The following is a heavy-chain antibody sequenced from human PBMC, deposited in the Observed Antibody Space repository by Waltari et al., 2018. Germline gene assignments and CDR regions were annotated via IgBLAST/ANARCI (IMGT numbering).Heavy chain of an antibody. D-gene: IGHD1-26*01. CDR1: GGTFSSYA. Sequence: QVQLVQSGAEVKKPGSSVKVSCKASGGTFSSYAISWVRQAPGQGLEWMGGIIPIFGTANYAQKFQGRVTITADESTSTAYMELSSLRSEDTAVYYCARDGGVGATYYYYYMDVWGKGTTVTVSS. J-gene: IGHJ6*03. CDR3: ARDGGVGATYYYYYMDV. V-gene: IGHV1-69*01. CDR2: IIPIFGTA.